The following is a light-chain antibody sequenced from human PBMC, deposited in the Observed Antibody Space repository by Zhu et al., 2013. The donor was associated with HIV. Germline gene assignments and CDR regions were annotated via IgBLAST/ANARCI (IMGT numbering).Light chain of an antibody. Sequence: QSVLTQPPSVSGAPGQRVTISCTGSSSNIGAGYDVHWYQQLPGTAPKLLIYGNSNRPSGVPERFSGSKSGTSASLAITGLQAEDEAGYYCAAWDDSLNGWVFGGGTKLTVL. J-gene: IGLJ3*02. CDR3: AAWDDSLNGWV. CDR1: SSNIGAGYD. V-gene: IGLV1-40*01. CDR2: GNS.